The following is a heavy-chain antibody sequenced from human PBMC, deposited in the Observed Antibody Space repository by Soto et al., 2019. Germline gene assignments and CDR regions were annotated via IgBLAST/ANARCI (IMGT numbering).Heavy chain of an antibody. CDR2: IHSSGST. V-gene: IGHV4-31*03. J-gene: IGHJ4*02. CDR3: SSTSLTSGYYLFDY. Sequence: QVQLQESGPGLVKPSQTLSLTCTVSGGSISSIGYYWTWIRQHPGKGLEWIGYIHSSGSTYYNPSLKSRLTISVDASKNQVSLKLRSVTAADTAVYYCSSTSLTSGYYLFDYWGQGTLVTVSS. D-gene: IGHD3-22*01. CDR1: GGSISSIGYY.